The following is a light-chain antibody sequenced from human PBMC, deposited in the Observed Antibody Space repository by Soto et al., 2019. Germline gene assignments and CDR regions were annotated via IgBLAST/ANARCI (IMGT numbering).Light chain of an antibody. V-gene: IGLV2-14*01. CDR1: SSDVGAYNY. CDR3: GSYTRSSTLG. J-gene: IGLJ1*01. CDR2: DVT. Sequence: QSALTRPASVSGSPGQSVTISCTGTSSDVGAYNYVSWYQQHPGKVPKLMIYDVTNRPSGVSDRFSGSKSGNTASLTISGLQAEDEAEYYCGSYTRSSTLGFGTGTKVTVL.